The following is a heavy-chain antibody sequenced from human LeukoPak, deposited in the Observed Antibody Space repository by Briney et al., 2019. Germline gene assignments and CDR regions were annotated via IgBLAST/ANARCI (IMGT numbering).Heavy chain of an antibody. CDR3: ARGGYSSTLYGRYQH. V-gene: IGHV3-21*01. CDR2: ISGSSSYI. D-gene: IGHD6-13*01. Sequence: GGSLRLSCTASEFTFSAYTMNWVRQAPGKGLEWVSSISGSSSYIYYADSVKGRFTISRDNAKNSLYLQMNSLRAEDTAVYYCARGGYSSTLYGRYQHWGQGTLVTVSP. J-gene: IGHJ1*01. CDR1: EFTFSAYT.